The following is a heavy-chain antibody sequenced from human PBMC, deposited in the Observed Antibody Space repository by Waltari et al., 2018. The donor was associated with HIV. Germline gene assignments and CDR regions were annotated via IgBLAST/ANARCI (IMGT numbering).Heavy chain of an antibody. Sequence: EVQLVESGGGLIQPGGSLRLSCAASGFTFGSYWMHWVRQAPGKGLVWVSRINSDGSSTSYADSVKGRFTISRDNAKNTLYLQMDSLRAEDTAVYYCARPGGDSGSYGRFDYWGQGTLVTVSS. J-gene: IGHJ4*02. CDR3: ARPGGDSGSYGRFDY. CDR2: INSDGSST. D-gene: IGHD1-26*01. V-gene: IGHV3-74*01. CDR1: GFTFGSYW.